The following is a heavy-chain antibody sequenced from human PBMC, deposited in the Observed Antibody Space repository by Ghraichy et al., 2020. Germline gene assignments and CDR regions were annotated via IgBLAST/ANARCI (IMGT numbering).Heavy chain of an antibody. CDR1: GFTFSGYW. V-gene: IGHV3-74*01. Sequence: GGSLRLSCAGSGFTFSGYWMHWVRQAPGKGLVWVSRINSDWSSTSYADSVKGRFTISRDNAKNTLYLQMNSLRAEDTAVYYCARGGDGYGNFDYWGQGTLVPVSS. D-gene: IGHD5-18*01. CDR2: INSDWSST. J-gene: IGHJ4*02. CDR3: ARGGDGYGNFDY.